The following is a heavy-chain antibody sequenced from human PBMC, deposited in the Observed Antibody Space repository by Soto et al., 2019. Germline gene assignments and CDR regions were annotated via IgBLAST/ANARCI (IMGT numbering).Heavy chain of an antibody. CDR2: VSTNNADT. Sequence: QVLLVQSGPEVKMPGASVKVSCKTSGYTFTAYGLAWLRQAPGQRPEWMGWVSTNNADTNYAPRLQVRVTMTTDKSTTTTYMELRSLRYDDTAVYYCARELNTDPSAYYSFAYWGQGTRVTVSS. J-gene: IGHJ4*02. D-gene: IGHD3-22*01. V-gene: IGHV1-18*01. CDR3: ARELNTDPSAYYSFAY. CDR1: GYTFTAYG.